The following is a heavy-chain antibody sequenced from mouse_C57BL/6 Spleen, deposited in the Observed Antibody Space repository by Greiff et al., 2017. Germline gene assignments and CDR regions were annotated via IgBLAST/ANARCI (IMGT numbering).Heavy chain of an antibody. J-gene: IGHJ2*01. V-gene: IGHV1-52*01. CDR1: GYTFTSYW. Sequence: QVQLQQPGAELVRPGSSVKLSCKASGYTFTSYWMHWVKQRPIQGLEWIGNIYPSDSETHYNQKFKDKATLTVDKSSSTAYMQLSSLTSVDSAVYDGERCYYGYDKGYFDYWGQGTTLTVSS. CDR3: ERCYYGYDKGYFDY. D-gene: IGHD2-2*01. CDR2: IYPSDSET.